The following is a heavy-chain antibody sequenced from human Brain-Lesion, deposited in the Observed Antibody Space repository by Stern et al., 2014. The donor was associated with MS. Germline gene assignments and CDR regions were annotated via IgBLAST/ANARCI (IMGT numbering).Heavy chain of an antibody. CDR2: IYYRGST. Sequence: QLQLQESGPGLVKPSETLSLTCTVSGGSISSSSYYWGWIRQPPGKGLEWIGSIYYRGSTYYNPSLKSRVTISMDTSKNHFSRRLSSVTAADTAVYFCAKLWLGELPESPFDYWGQGTLVTVSS. V-gene: IGHV4-39*01. D-gene: IGHD3-10*01. CDR1: GGSISSSSYY. CDR3: AKLWLGELPESPFDY. J-gene: IGHJ4*02.